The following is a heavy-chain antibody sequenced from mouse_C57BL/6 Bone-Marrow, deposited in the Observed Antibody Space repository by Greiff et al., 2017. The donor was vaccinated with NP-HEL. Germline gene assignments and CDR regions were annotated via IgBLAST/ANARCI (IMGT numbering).Heavy chain of an antibody. D-gene: IGHD2-9*01. J-gene: IGHJ1*03. CDR2: INPNNGGT. Sequence: EVQLQQSGPELVKPGASVKISCKASGYTFTDYYMNWVKQSHGKSLEWIGDINPNNGGTSYNQKFKGKATLTVDKSSSTAYMELRSLTSEDSAVYYCARGGPYYGYDGWYFDVWGTGTTVTVSS. CDR3: ARGGPYYGYDGWYFDV. CDR1: GYTFTDYY. V-gene: IGHV1-26*01.